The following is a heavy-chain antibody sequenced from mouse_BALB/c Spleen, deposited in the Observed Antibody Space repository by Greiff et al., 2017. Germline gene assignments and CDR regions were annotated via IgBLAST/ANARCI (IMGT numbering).Heavy chain of an antibody. CDR2: ISYDGSN. J-gene: IGHJ3*01. D-gene: IGHD2-14*01. CDR3: AREDYYRFPFAY. CDR1: GYSITSGYY. Sequence: EVKLMESGPGLVKPSQSLSLTCSVTGYSITSGYYWNWIRQFPGNKLEWMGYISYDGSNNYNPSLKNRISITRDTSKNQFFLKLNSVTTEDTATYYCAREDYYRFPFAYWGQGTLVTVSA. V-gene: IGHV3-6*02.